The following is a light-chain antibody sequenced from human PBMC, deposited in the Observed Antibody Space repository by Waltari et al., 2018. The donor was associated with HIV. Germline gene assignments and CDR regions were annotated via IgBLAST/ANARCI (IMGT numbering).Light chain of an antibody. CDR3: YSAADNSGL. V-gene: IGLV3-27*01. CDR1: LLAKKY. CDR2: KDS. J-gene: IGLJ3*02. Sequence: SYELTQPSSVSVSPGQTARITCSGDLLAKKYVRWFQQKPGQAPVLVMYKDSERPSGIPARLSGSSSGTTVSLTIGGAQVDAEADYYCYSAADNSGLFGGGTKLTVL.